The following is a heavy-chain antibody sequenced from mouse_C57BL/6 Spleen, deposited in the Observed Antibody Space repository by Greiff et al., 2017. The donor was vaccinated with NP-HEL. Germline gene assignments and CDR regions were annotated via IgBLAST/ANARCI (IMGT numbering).Heavy chain of an antibody. Sequence: EVHLVESGGGLVKPGGSLKLSCAASGFTFSSYTMSWVRQTPEKRLEWVATISGGGGNTYYPDSVKGRFTISRDNAKNTLYLQMSSLRSEDTALYYCARLDSSGSYWGQGTLVTVSA. CDR1: GFTFSSYT. CDR2: ISGGGGNT. CDR3: ARLDSSGSY. D-gene: IGHD3-2*02. J-gene: IGHJ3*01. V-gene: IGHV5-9*01.